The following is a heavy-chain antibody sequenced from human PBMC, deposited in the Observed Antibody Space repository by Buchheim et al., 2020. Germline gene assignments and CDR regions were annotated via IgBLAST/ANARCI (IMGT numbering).Heavy chain of an antibody. D-gene: IGHD2-15*01. CDR2: IYHSGST. CDR1: GGSISSGGYS. V-gene: IGHV4-30-2*01. J-gene: IGHJ4*02. Sequence: QLQLQESGSGLVKPSQTLSLICAVSGGSISSGGYSWSWLRQPPGKGLEWIGYIYHSGSTYYNPSLKSRVTIPVERSKNQLSLKLSSVTAADTAVYCCARGRRLTVVAATPPINWGQGTL. CDR3: ARGRRLTVVAATPPIN.